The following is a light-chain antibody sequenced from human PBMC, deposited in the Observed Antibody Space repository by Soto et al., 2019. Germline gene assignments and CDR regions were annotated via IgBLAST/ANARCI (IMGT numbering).Light chain of an antibody. CDR2: GAS. CDR3: QQYGNVPRT. V-gene: IGKV3-20*01. J-gene: IGKJ1*01. CDR1: QTIDRSF. Sequence: EIVLTQSPGTLSLSPGERATLSCRASQTIDRSFLAWYQHKTGQAPRLLIYGASSRATGIPDRFSGSGSGTDFILSISRLEPEDFAVYYCQQYGNVPRTFGQGTKVEIK.